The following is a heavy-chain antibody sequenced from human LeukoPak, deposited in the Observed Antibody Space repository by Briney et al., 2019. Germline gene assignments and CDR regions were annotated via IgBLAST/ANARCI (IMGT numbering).Heavy chain of an antibody. CDR3: ARAGRGSLDY. V-gene: IGHV4-34*01. Sequence: SETLSLTCAVYGGSFSGYYWSWIRQPPGKGLEWIGEINHSGSTNYNPSLKSRVTISVGTSKNQFSRKLSSVTAADTAVYYCARAGRGSLDYWGQGTLVTVSS. D-gene: IGHD2-15*01. J-gene: IGHJ4*02. CDR1: GGSFSGYY. CDR2: INHSGST.